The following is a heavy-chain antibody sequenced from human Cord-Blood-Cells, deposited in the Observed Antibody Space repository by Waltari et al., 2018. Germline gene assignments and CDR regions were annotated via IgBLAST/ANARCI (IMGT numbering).Heavy chain of an antibody. Sequence: QITLKESGPTLVKPTQTLTLTCTFSGFSLSTSGVGVGWIRQPPGKALEWLALIYWDDDKRYSPSLKSRLTITKDTSKNQVVLTMTNMDPVDTATYYCAHRPPLDGSSWYREIWFDPWGQGTLVTVSS. V-gene: IGHV2-5*02. CDR1: GFSLSTSGVG. CDR2: IYWDDDK. J-gene: IGHJ5*02. CDR3: AHRPPLDGSSWYREIWFDP. D-gene: IGHD6-13*01.